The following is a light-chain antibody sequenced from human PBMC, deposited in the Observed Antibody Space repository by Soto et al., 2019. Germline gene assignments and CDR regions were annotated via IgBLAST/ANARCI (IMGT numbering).Light chain of an antibody. J-gene: IGLJ2*01. CDR1: SSDIGTYNL. CDR2: EVS. CDR3: CSYAGTKI. V-gene: IGLV2-23*02. Sequence: QSALTQPASVSGSPGLSITISCTGTSSDIGTYNLVSWYQQHPGKAPKLMIYEVSQRPSGVSARFSGSKSANTAFLTISGLRAEDEADYYCCSYAGTKIFGGGTKPPS.